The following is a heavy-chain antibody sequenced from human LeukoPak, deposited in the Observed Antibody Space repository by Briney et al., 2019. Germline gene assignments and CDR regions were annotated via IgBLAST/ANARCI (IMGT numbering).Heavy chain of an antibody. D-gene: IGHD4-17*01. CDR3: ARLDYGDYGGGDY. J-gene: IGHJ4*02. Sequence: ASVKVSCKASGYTFTGYYMHWVRQAPGQGLEWMGWISPNSGGTNYAQKFQGRVTMTRDTSISTAYMELSRLRSDDTAVYYCARLDYGDYGGGDYWGQGTLVTVSS. V-gene: IGHV1-2*02. CDR1: GYTFTGYY. CDR2: ISPNSGGT.